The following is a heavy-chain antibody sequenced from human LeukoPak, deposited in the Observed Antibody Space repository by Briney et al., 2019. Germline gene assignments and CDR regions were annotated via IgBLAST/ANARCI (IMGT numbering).Heavy chain of an antibody. CDR1: XFTFXSXX. D-gene: IGHD3-22*01. CDR3: ARASFHSYDSSGYYHYFDY. CDR2: XXGSGGST. V-gene: IGHV3-23*01. Sequence: LXLSXAASXFTFXSXXMSWVRQAPGKXLEXXXAXXGSGGSTYYADSVKGRFTISRDNAKNTLYLQMNSLRAEDTAVYYCARASFHSYDSSGYYHYFDYWGQGTLVTVSS. J-gene: IGHJ4*02.